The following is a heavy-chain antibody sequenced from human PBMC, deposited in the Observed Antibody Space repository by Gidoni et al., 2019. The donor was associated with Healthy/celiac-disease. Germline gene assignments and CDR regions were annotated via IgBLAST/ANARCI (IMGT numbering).Heavy chain of an antibody. V-gene: IGHV1-8*01. CDR1: GYTFTSYD. Sequence: QVQLVQSGAEVKKPGASVKVSCKASGYTFTSYDINWVRQATGQGLEWMGWMNPNSGNTGYAQKFQGRVTMTRNTSISTAYMELSSLRSEDTAVYYCARGARDCSSTSCYTNWFDPWGQGTLVTVSS. D-gene: IGHD2-2*02. J-gene: IGHJ5*02. CDR3: ARGARDCSSTSCYTNWFDP. CDR2: MNPNSGNT.